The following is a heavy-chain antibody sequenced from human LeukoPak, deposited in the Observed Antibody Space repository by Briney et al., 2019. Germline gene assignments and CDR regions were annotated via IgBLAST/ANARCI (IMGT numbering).Heavy chain of an antibody. D-gene: IGHD6-13*01. CDR1: GYTFTSYA. Sequence: ASVKVSCKASGYTFTSYAMHWVRQAPGQRLEWMGWISAYNGNTNYAQKLQGRVTMTTDTSTSTAYMELRSLRSDDTAVYYCAREGSSWRYFDYWGQGTLVTVSS. V-gene: IGHV1-18*01. CDR2: ISAYNGNT. J-gene: IGHJ4*02. CDR3: AREGSSWRYFDY.